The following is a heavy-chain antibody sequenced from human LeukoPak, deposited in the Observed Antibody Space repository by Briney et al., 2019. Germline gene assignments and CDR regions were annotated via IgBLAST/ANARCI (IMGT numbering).Heavy chain of an antibody. D-gene: IGHD3-16*01. CDR1: GGSISDAAYY. V-gene: IGHV4-31*03. CDR3: AREQGVIGY. J-gene: IGHJ4*02. Sequence: SQTLSLTCTVFGGSISDAAYYWSWIRRHPGEGLEWIGYVFYSGSTSYNPSLKSRVTISVDTSKNQFSLKLTSVTAADTAVYYCAREQGVIGYWGQGTLVTVSS. CDR2: VFYSGST.